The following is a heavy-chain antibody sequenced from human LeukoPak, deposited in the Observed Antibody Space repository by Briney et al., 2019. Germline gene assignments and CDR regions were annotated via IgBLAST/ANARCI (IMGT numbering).Heavy chain of an antibody. V-gene: IGHV3-21*01. CDR2: ISSSSYI. Sequence: GGSLRLSCAASGFTFRSYSMNWVRQAPGKGLEWVSSISSSSYIYYADSVKGRFTISRDNAKNSLYLQMNSLRAEDTAVYYCARGDASAVAAPDYWGQGTLVTVSS. CDR3: ARGDASAVAAPDY. D-gene: IGHD6-19*01. CDR1: GFTFRSYS. J-gene: IGHJ4*02.